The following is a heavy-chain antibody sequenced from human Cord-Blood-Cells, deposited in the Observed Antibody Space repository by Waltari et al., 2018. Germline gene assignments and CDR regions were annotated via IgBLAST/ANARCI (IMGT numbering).Heavy chain of an antibody. J-gene: IGHJ4*02. CDR2: INRNRGGT. CDR3: AREEDPGYFDY. V-gene: IGHV1-2*04. Sequence: QVQLVQSGAEVKKPGASVKVSCQASGYPFTGYYMSWVRQAPGQGLESKAWINRNRGGTNYAQNIQGWVTLTRDKSISTAYMELRRLRSDATAVYYCAREEDPGYFDYWGQGTLVTVSS. D-gene: IGHD2-15*01. CDR1: GYPFTGYY.